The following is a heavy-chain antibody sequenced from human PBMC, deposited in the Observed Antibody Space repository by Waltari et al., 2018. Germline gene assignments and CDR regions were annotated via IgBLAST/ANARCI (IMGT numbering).Heavy chain of an antibody. Sequence: QLQLQESGPGLVKPSETLSLTCTVSGGSISSSSYYWGWIRQPPGKGLEWIGSIYYSGSTSYNPALKSRVTISVDTSKNQFSLKLSSVTAADTAVYYCARTEYSSPADAFDIWGQGTMVTVSS. CDR2: IYYSGST. V-gene: IGHV4-39*01. CDR1: GGSISSSSYY. D-gene: IGHD6-6*01. J-gene: IGHJ3*02. CDR3: ARTEYSSPADAFDI.